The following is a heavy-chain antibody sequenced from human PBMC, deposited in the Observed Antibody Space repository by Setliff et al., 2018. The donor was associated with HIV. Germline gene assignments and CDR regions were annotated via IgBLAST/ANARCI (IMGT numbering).Heavy chain of an antibody. CDR3: AYESSGFYLGTFDY. Sequence: KASETLSLTCIVSGGSISNNSYFWGWIRQPPGKGLEWIGSIYHSGSTYYNPSLQSRVTRSLDTSKNQFSLKLSSVTAADTAIYYCAYESSGFYLGTFDYWSQGMLVTVSS. D-gene: IGHD3-22*01. CDR2: IYHSGST. CDR1: GGSISNNSYF. V-gene: IGHV4-39*01. J-gene: IGHJ4*02.